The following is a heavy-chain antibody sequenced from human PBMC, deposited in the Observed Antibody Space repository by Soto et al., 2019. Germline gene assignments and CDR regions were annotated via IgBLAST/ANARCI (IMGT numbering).Heavy chain of an antibody. CDR1: GGTFSSYA. D-gene: IGHD3-3*01. Sequence: QVQLVQSGAEVKKPGSSVKVSCKASGGTFSSYAISWVRQAPGQGLEWMGGIIPIFGTANYAQKFQGRVTITAAESTSTAYMELSSLRSEDTAVYYCARDKATIFGVVITPGYYFDYWGQGTLVTVSS. CDR2: IIPIFGTA. J-gene: IGHJ4*02. CDR3: ARDKATIFGVVITPGYYFDY. V-gene: IGHV1-69*01.